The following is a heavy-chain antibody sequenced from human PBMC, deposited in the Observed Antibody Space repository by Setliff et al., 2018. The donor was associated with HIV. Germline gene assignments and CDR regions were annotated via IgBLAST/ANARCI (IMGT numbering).Heavy chain of an antibody. Sequence: GASVKVSCKASGGSFSNFAISWVRQAPGQGLEWMGGIIPILGVTKYAQKFQGRVTITADKSTSTAYMELSSLRSEDTALYYCARGLKEHDYIWGTYRSYAHLDWGQGTLVTVSS. CDR1: GGSFSNFA. D-gene: IGHD3-16*02. CDR3: ARGLKEHDYIWGTYRSYAHLD. CDR2: IIPILGVT. J-gene: IGHJ4*02. V-gene: IGHV1-69*10.